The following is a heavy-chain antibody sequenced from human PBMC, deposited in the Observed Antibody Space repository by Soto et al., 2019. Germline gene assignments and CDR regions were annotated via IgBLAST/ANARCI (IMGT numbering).Heavy chain of an antibody. V-gene: IGHV3-23*01. CDR2: ISGSGGST. CDR3: AKDNDYIWGSYRPSSYFDY. CDR1: GFTFSSYA. J-gene: IGHJ4*02. Sequence: GGSLRLSCAASGFTFSSYAMSWVRQAPGKGLEWVSAISGSGGSTYYADSVKGRFTISRDNSKNTLYLQMNSLRAEDTAVYYCAKDNDYIWGSYRPSSYFDYWGQGTLVTVSS. D-gene: IGHD3-16*02.